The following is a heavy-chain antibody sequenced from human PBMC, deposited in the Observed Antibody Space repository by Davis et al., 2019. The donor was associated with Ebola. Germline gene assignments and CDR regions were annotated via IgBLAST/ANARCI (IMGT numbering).Heavy chain of an antibody. V-gene: IGHV4-34*01. CDR3: ARGRSSRYAFDI. D-gene: IGHD6-13*01. Sequence: PSETLSLTCAVYGGFFSGYYWSWIRQPPGKGLEWIGEINHSGSTNYNPSLKSRVTISVDTSKKQFSLKLSSVTAADTAVYYCARGRSSRYAFDIWGQGTMVTVSS. CDR1: GGFFSGYY. J-gene: IGHJ3*02. CDR2: INHSGST.